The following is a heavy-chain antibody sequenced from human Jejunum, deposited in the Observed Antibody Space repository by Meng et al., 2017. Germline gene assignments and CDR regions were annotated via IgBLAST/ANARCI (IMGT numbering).Heavy chain of an antibody. D-gene: IGHD1-26*01. CDR2: IIFDGSVK. V-gene: IGHV3-30*04. J-gene: IGHJ4*02. CDR3: AREVGVTTFDS. Sequence: GESLKISCAASGFRFSSSAIHWVRQAPGKGLEWVAVIIFDGSVKYYADSVKGRFSISRDNAKNSLYLQMNSLRAEDTAVYYCAREVGVTTFDSWGQGTLVTVSS. CDR1: GFRFSSSA.